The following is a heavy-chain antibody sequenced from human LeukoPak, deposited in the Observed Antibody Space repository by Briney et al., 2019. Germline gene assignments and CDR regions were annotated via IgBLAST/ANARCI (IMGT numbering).Heavy chain of an antibody. J-gene: IGHJ4*02. Sequence: PGGSLRLSCTASGFTFGDYAMSWVRQAPGKGLGWVGFIRSKAYGGTTEYAASVKGRFTISRDDSKSIAYLQMNSLKTEDTAVYYCTRGASSPYYDFWSGYRETNPVPYYFDYWGQGTLVTVSS. CDR2: IRSKAYGGTT. V-gene: IGHV3-49*04. CDR1: GFTFGDYA. CDR3: TRGASSPYYDFWSGYRETNPVPYYFDY. D-gene: IGHD3-3*01.